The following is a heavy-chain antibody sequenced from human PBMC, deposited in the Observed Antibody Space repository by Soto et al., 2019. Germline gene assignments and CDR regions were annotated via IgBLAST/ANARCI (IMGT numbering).Heavy chain of an antibody. V-gene: IGHV3-23*01. CDR1: AITLSSYG. D-gene: IGHD5-18*01. J-gene: IGHJ6*02. Sequence: PGGSLRLSCAAAAITLSSYGSSWVRHNLGRGLEWDSPPSGSGGSTYYADSVKGRFTISRDNSKNTLYLQMNSLRAEDTAVYYCAKVAGKQLHYPYYYYGMDVWGQGTTVTVSS. CDR3: AKVAGKQLHYPYYYYGMDV. CDR2: PSGSGGST.